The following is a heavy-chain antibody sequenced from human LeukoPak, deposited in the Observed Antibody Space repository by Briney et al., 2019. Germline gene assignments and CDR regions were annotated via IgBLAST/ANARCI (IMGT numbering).Heavy chain of an antibody. CDR3: ASGRGAGSNYYFDY. CDR1: GGSISSYY. D-gene: IGHD5-24*01. CDR2: IHHNGNN. J-gene: IGHJ4*02. V-gene: IGHV4-59*01. Sequence: PSETLSLTCTVSGGSISSYYWNWIRQPPGKGLEWIGYIHHNGNNNYNPSLKSRVTMSVDTSKNQFSLKLSSVTTADTAVYYCASGRGAGSNYYFDYWGQGTLVTVSS.